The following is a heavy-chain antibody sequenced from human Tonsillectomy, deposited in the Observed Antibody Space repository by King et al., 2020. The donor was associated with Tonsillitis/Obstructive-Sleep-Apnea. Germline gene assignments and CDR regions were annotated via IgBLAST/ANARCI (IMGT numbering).Heavy chain of an antibody. CDR3: ARDVSGYDESRVDY. J-gene: IGHJ4*02. CDR2: INLNGGST. Sequence: VQLVESGGGVVRPGGSLRLSCAASGFTFDDYVMSWVRQAPGKGLEWGSGINLNGGSTGYADSVKGRLTISRDNAKNSLYLQMNSLRAEDTALYYCARDVSGYDESRVDYWGQGTLVTVSS. V-gene: IGHV3-20*04. D-gene: IGHD5-12*01. CDR1: GFTFDDYV.